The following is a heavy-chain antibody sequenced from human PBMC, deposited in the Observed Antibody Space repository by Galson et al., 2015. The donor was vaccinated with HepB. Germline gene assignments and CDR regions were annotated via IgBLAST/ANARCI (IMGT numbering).Heavy chain of an antibody. D-gene: IGHD5-12*01. CDR1: GFTFSSYA. Sequence: SLRLSCAASGFTFSSYAMHWVRQAPGKGLEWVAVISYDGSNKYYADSVKGRFTISRDNSRNTLYLQMNSLRAEDTAVYYCARSLVDIVATIGAFDYWGQGTLVTVSS. J-gene: IGHJ4*02. V-gene: IGHV3-30-3*01. CDR3: ARSLVDIVATIGAFDY. CDR2: ISYDGSNK.